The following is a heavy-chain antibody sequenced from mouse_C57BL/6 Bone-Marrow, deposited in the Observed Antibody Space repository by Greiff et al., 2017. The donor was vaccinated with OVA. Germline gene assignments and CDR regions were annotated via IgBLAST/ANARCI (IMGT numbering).Heavy chain of an antibody. D-gene: IGHD1-1*01. V-gene: IGHV1-63*01. CDR2: IYPGGGYT. CDR1: GYTFTNYW. CDR3: ARFSYYGSSYAMDY. Sequence: VQVVESGTVLARPGASVKMSCKASGYTFTNYWIGWAKQRPGHGLEWIGDIYPGGGYTNYNEKFKGKATLTADKSSSTAYMQFSSLTSEDSAIYYCARFSYYGSSYAMDYWGQGTSVTVSS. J-gene: IGHJ4*01.